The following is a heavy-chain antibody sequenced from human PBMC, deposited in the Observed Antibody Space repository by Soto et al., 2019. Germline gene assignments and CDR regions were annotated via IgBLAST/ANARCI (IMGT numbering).Heavy chain of an antibody. D-gene: IGHD4-4*01. CDR3: ARTTVSAAQNDY. Sequence: QVQVVQSGAEVKKPGSSVKVSCKASGGTFSSYTISWVRQAPGQGLEWMGRIIPILGIANYAQKFQGRVTITADKSTSTAYMELSSLRSEDTAVYYCARTTVSAAQNDYWGQGTLVTVSS. V-gene: IGHV1-69*02. CDR1: GGTFSSYT. CDR2: IIPILGIA. J-gene: IGHJ4*02.